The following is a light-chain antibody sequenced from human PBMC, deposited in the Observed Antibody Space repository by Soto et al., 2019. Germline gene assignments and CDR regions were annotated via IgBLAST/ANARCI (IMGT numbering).Light chain of an antibody. J-gene: IGKJ2*01. CDR2: GAS. V-gene: IGKV3-20*01. CDR3: HHLGSSRHT. Sequence: ESVLTQTPGTLSLSPGERSTLACMASQSVSSTYLAWYRHKHGQAPRXXIYGASSRAAGIPDRFSGSGSGTDLTITISRLEPEDFEVDDCHHLGSSRHTFGQGTKVDIK. CDR1: QSVSSTY.